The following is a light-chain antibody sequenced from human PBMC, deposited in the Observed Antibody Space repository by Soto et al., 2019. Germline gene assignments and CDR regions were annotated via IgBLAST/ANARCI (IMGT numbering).Light chain of an antibody. J-gene: IGLJ3*02. CDR2: EVN. Sequence: QSALTQPASVSGSPGQSITISCTGTYNLVSWYQQHPGKAPKLMIFEVNKRPSGVSYRFSGSKSGNTASLTISALQAEDEAEYFCCSYAGKRRVFGGGTQLTVL. CDR1: YNL. V-gene: IGLV2-23*02. CDR3: CSYAGKRRV.